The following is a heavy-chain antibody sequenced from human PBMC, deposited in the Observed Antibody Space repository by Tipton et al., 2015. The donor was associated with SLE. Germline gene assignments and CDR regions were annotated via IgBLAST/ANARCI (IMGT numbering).Heavy chain of an antibody. CDR3: ACQPDYSSTWYRDY. V-gene: IGHV4-39*07. D-gene: IGHD6-13*01. CDR2: LYYSGNT. J-gene: IGHJ4*02. CDR1: GGSISSSSYY. Sequence: TLSLTCSVSGGSISSSSYYWGWIRQPPGKGLEWIGSLYYSGNTYYNPTLKSRVTISGDTSKNQFSLKLTSVTAADTAMYYCACQPDYSSTWYRDYWGQGTLVTVSS.